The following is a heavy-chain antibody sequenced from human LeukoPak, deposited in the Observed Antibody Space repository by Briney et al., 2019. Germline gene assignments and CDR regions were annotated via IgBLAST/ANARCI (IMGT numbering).Heavy chain of an antibody. V-gene: IGHV3-7*01. J-gene: IGHJ3*02. CDR2: IKQDGSEK. CDR1: GFTFSSYW. D-gene: IGHD6-19*01. Sequence: PGGSLRLSCAASGFTFSSYWMSWVRQAPGKGLEWVANIKQDGSEKYYVDSVKGRFTISRDNAKNSLHLQMNSLRAEDTAVYYCARVRVASTRFDAFDIWGQGTMVPVSS. CDR3: ARVRVASTRFDAFDI.